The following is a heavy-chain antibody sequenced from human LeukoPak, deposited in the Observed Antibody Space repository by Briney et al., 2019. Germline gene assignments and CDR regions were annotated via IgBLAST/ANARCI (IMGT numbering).Heavy chain of an antibody. CDR1: GGSFSGYY. Sequence: SETLSLTCAVYGGSFSGYYWSWIRQPPGKGLEWIGEINHSGSTNYNPSLKSRVTISVDTSKNQFSLKLSSVTAADTAVYYCARGILDGSYFDYWGQGTLVTVSS. J-gene: IGHJ4*02. CDR2: INHSGST. CDR3: ARGILDGSYFDY. V-gene: IGHV4-34*01. D-gene: IGHD2-21*01.